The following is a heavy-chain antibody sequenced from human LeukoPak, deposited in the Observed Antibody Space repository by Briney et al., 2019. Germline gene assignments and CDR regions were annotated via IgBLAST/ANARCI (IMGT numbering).Heavy chain of an antibody. CDR3: AREGDGITMVRGVPDAFDI. Sequence: SETLSLTCTVSGGSISSYYWSWIRQPAGKGLEWIGRIYTSGSTNYNPSLKSRVTMSVDTSKNQFSLKLSSVTAADTAVYYCAREGDGITMVRGVPDAFDIWGQGTMVTVSS. CDR1: GGSISSYY. J-gene: IGHJ3*02. V-gene: IGHV4-4*07. D-gene: IGHD3-10*01. CDR2: IYTSGST.